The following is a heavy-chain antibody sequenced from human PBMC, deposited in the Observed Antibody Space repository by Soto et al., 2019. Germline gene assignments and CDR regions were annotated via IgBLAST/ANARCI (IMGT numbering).Heavy chain of an antibody. D-gene: IGHD3-22*01. V-gene: IGHV1-69*01. Sequence: QVQLVQSGAEVKKPGSSVRVSCKASGGPFSMFTFNWVRQAPGQGLEWMGGIIPRFGTRNYAPTLQGSVTITADGSINTAYMELSSLRSEDTAVYYCARGRGLYNSGRSQLDYWGQGTLVTVSS. CDR3: ARGRGLYNSGRSQLDY. CDR2: IIPRFGTR. CDR1: GGPFSMFT. J-gene: IGHJ4*02.